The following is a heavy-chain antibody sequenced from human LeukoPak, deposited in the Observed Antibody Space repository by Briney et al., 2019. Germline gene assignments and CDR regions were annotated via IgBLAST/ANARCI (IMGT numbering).Heavy chain of an antibody. V-gene: IGHV3-7*03. Sequence: WGSLRLSCAASGFTFSSYWMNWARQAPGKGLEWVASINHNGNVNYYVVSVKGRFTISRDNAKNSLYLQMSNLRAEDTAVYFCARGGGLDVWGQGATVTVSS. CDR3: ARGGGLDV. CDR2: INHNGNVN. CDR1: GFTFSSYW. D-gene: IGHD3-16*01. J-gene: IGHJ6*02.